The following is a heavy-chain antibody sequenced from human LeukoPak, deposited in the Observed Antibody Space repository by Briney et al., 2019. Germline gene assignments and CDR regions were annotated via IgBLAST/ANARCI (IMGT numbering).Heavy chain of an antibody. Sequence: GGSLRLSCAASGFTFSSYAMHWVRQAPGKGLEYVSAISSNGGSTYYANSVKGRFTISRNNSKNTLYLQMGSLRAEDMAVYYCARDRSARGYYDSSGFPDAFDIWGQGTMVTVSS. V-gene: IGHV3-64*01. CDR1: GFTFSSYA. CDR3: ARDRSARGYYDSSGFPDAFDI. D-gene: IGHD3-22*01. CDR2: ISSNGGST. J-gene: IGHJ3*02.